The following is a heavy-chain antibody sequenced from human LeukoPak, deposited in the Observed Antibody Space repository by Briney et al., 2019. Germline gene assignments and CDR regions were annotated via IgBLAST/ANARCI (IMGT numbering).Heavy chain of an antibody. CDR3: ARKHSSSSGKVFDY. Sequence: ASVKVSCKASGYTFTGYYIHWVRQAPGQGLEWMGWINPNSGDTNYAQNFQGRVTMTRDTSISTAYMELSRLRSDDTAMYYCARKHSSSSGKVFDYWGQGTLVTVSS. CDR2: INPNSGDT. D-gene: IGHD6-6*01. CDR1: GYTFTGYY. J-gene: IGHJ4*02. V-gene: IGHV1-2*02.